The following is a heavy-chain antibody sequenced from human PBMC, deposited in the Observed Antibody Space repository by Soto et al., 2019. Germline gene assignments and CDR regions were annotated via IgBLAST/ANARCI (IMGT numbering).Heavy chain of an antibody. CDR3: ARSDQLLGSSAFDI. CDR1: CYTFSSYG. CDR2: ISAYNGNT. V-gene: IGHV1-18*01. J-gene: IGHJ3*02. D-gene: IGHD2-2*01. Sequence: ASVKVSCKASCYTFSSYGISWVRQAPGQGLEWMGWISAYNGNTNYAQKLQGRVTMTTDTSTSTAYMELRSLRSDDTAVYYCARSDQLLGSSAFDIWGQGTMVTVSS.